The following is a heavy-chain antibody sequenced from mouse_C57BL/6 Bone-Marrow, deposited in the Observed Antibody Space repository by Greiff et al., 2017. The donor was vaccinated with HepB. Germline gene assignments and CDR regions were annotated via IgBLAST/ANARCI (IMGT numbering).Heavy chain of an antibody. V-gene: IGHV5-6*02. CDR2: ISSGGSYT. J-gene: IGHJ4*01. CDR1: GFTFSSYG. CDR3: ARRGLGDY. Sequence: EVMLVESGGDLVKPGGSLKLSCAASGFTFSSYGMSWVRQTPDKRLEWVATISSGGSYTYYPDSVKGRFTISRDNAKNTLYLQMSSLKSEDTAMYYCARRGLGDYWGQGTSVTVSS.